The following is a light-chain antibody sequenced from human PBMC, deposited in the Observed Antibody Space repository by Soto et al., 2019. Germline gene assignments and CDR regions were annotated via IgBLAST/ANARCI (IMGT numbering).Light chain of an antibody. CDR2: YAA. J-gene: IGKJ2*01. CDR1: QTISTY. V-gene: IGKV1-39*01. Sequence: DILMTQSPSSLSASVGDMVTISCRASQTISTYLYWYQQNPGKAPRLLIYYAACLLSGVPSRFSGSGSRTYFTLTIASLQPEDFSTYYCQQSDSTPYTFGHGTKVEI. CDR3: QQSDSTPYT.